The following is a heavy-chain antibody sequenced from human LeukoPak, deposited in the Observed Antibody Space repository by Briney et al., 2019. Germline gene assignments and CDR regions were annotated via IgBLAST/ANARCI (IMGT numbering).Heavy chain of an antibody. CDR3: ARDRGSSGYYLFDY. J-gene: IGHJ4*02. D-gene: IGHD3-22*01. CDR1: GGSISSGGYY. Sequence: PSETLSLTCTVSGGSISSGGYYWSRIRQHPGKGLEWIGYIYYSGSTYYNPSLKSRVTISVDTSKNQFSLKLSSVTAADTAVYYCARDRGSSGYYLFDYWGQGTLVTVSS. CDR2: IYYSGST. V-gene: IGHV4-31*03.